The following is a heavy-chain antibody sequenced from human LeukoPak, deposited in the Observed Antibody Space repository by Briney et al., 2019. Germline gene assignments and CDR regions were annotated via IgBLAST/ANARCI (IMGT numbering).Heavy chain of an antibody. J-gene: IGHJ4*02. Sequence: SETLSLTCTVSGGSISSYYWSWIRQPPGKGLEWIGYIYYSGSTNYNPSLKSRVTISVDTSMNQFSLKLSSVTAADTAVYYCARGGYCSGGSCYPLLNYWGQGTLVTVSS. V-gene: IGHV4-59*01. D-gene: IGHD2-15*01. CDR3: ARGGYCSGGSCYPLLNY. CDR1: GGSISSYY. CDR2: IYYSGST.